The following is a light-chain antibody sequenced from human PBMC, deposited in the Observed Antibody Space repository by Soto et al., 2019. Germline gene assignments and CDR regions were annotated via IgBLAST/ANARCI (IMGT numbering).Light chain of an antibody. V-gene: IGLV1-40*01. CDR1: SSNIGAGYD. Sequence: QSVLTQPPSVSGAPGQRVTISCTGSSSNIGAGYDVHWYQQLPGTAPKLVIYSNTNRPSGVPDRFSGSKSGTSASLAITGLQAEDEADYYCQSYDSSLSGSLFGGGTKLTVL. CDR2: SNT. CDR3: QSYDSSLSGSL. J-gene: IGLJ2*01.